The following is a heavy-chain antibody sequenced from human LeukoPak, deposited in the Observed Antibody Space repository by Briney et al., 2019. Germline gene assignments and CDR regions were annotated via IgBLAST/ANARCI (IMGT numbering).Heavy chain of an antibody. Sequence: GGSLRLSCAASGFTFSSYWMSWVRQAPGKGLVWVSRIKSDGSSTSYADSVKGRFTISRDNAKNTLYLQTNSLRAEDTAVYYCARIGAATYAFDIWGQGTMVTVSS. CDR2: IKSDGSST. CDR1: GFTFSSYW. CDR3: ARIGAATYAFDI. V-gene: IGHV3-74*01. J-gene: IGHJ3*02. D-gene: IGHD1-26*01.